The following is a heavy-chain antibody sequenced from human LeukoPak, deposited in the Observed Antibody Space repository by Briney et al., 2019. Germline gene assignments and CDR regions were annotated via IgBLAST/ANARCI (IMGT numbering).Heavy chain of an antibody. Sequence: ASVKVSCKASGYTFTGYYMHWVRQAPGQGLEWMGWINPNSGGTNYAQKFQGWVTMTRDTSISTAYMELSRLRSDDTAVYYCARDNYGSSGNWFDPWGQGTLVTVSS. CDR3: ARDNYGSSGNWFDP. V-gene: IGHV1-2*04. J-gene: IGHJ5*02. CDR1: GYTFTGYY. CDR2: INPNSGGT. D-gene: IGHD3-22*01.